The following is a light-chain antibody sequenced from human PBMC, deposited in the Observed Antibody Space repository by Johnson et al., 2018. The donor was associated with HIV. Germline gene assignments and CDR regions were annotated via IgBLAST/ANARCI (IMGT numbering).Light chain of an antibody. Sequence: QSVLTQPPSVSAAPGQKVTISCSGSSSNIGNNYVSWYQQLPGTAPKLLIYDNNRRPSGIPDRFSGSKSGPSATLAITGLQTGAEADYYCGRWDDSLSTYVFGTGTKVTVL. CDR1: SSNIGNNY. V-gene: IGLV1-51*01. J-gene: IGLJ1*01. CDR3: GRWDDSLSTYV. CDR2: DNN.